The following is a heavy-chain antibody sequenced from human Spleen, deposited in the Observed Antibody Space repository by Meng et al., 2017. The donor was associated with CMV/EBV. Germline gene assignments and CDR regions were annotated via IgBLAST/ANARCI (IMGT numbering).Heavy chain of an antibody. CDR3: ASPLTTVVTAGFGY. D-gene: IGHD4-23*01. CDR1: GGTFSRHT. CDR2: TIPILGLA. J-gene: IGHJ4*02. V-gene: IGHV1-69*02. Sequence: SVKVSCKASGGTFSRHTISWVRQAPGQGLEWMGRTIPILGLANYAQKFQGRVTITADKSTNTAYMELSSLRSEDTAVYYCASPLTTVVTAGFGYWGQGTPVTVSS.